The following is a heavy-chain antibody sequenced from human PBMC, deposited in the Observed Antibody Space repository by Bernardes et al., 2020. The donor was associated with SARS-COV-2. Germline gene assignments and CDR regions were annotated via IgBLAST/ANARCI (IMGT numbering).Heavy chain of an antibody. V-gene: IGHV3-7*01. D-gene: IGHD1-7*01. CDR3: ARENYTEGGLDI. CDR2: IKGDGSQR. Sequence: GGSLRLSCAASGFTFSSYWMSWVRQAPGKGLEWVANIKGDGSQRSSVDSVKGRFTISRDNAKNSVYLQMSSLRAEDTAIYYCARENYTEGGLDIWGQGTMVTVSS. CDR1: GFTFSSYW. J-gene: IGHJ3*02.